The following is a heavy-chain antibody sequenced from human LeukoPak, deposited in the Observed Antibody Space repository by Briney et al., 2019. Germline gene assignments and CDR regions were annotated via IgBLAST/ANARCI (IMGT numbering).Heavy chain of an antibody. CDR1: GGSVSSVSSY. V-gene: IGHV4-61*02. D-gene: IGHD3-9*01. CDR2: IYTSGIT. Sequence: SQTLSLTCTVSGGSVSSVSSYWSWVRQPAGKGLEWIGRIYTSGITDYNPSLKSRVTISVDTSKNQFSLKLSSVTAADTAVYYCARERYDILTGYRTYYYYYYMDVWGKGTTVTISS. CDR3: ARERYDILTGYRTYYYYYYMDV. J-gene: IGHJ6*03.